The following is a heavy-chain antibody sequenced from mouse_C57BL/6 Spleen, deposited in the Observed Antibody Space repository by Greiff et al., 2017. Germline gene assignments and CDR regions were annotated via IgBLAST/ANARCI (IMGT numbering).Heavy chain of an antibody. CDR2: ISYSGST. CDR3: ARDLYSNPFAY. V-gene: IGHV3-1*01. CDR1: GYSITSGYD. Sequence: EVMLVESGPGMVKPSQSLSLTCTVTGYSITSGYDWHWIRHFPGNKLEWMGYISYSGSTNYNPSLKSRISITHDTSKNHFFLKLNSVTTEDTATYYCARDLYSNPFAYWGQGTLVTVSA. J-gene: IGHJ3*01. D-gene: IGHD2-5*01.